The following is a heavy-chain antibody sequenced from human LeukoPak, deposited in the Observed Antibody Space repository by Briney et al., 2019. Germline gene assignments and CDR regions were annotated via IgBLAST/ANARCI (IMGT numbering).Heavy chain of an antibody. CDR3: TRDPTGYCSSTSCYIDAFDI. J-gene: IGHJ3*02. CDR1: GFTFGDYA. D-gene: IGHD2-2*02. CDR2: IRSKAYGGTT. V-gene: IGHV3-49*04. Sequence: GGSLRLSCTASGFTFGDYAMSWVRQAPGKGLEWVGFIRSKAYGGTTEYAASVKGRFTISRDDSKSIAYLQMDSLKTEDTAVYYCTRDPTGYCSSTSCYIDAFDIWGQGTMVTVSS.